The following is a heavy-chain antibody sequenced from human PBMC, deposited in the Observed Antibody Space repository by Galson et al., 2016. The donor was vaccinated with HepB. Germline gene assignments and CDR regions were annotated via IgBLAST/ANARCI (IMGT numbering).Heavy chain of an antibody. CDR2: INSDGSST. D-gene: IGHD3-22*01. CDR3: VTYYYDSGGYSY. CDR1: GLTFSRFW. J-gene: IGHJ4*02. Sequence: SLRLSCAASGLTFSRFWMHWVRQVPGKGLVWVSHINSDGSSTDYADSGKGRFTISRDNAKNTLYLQMDRLGAEDTAVYYCVTYYYDSGGYSYWGQGALVTVSS. V-gene: IGHV3-74*01.